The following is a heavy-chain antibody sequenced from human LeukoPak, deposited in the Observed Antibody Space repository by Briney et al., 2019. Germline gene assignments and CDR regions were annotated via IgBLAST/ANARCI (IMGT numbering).Heavy chain of an antibody. CDR2: INWNGGST. Sequence: GGSLRLSCAASGFTFDDYGVSWVRQAPGKGLEWVSGINWNGGSTGYADSVKGRFTISRDNAKNSLYLQMNSLRAEDTALYYCAKFVGDRRDPYDYWGQGTLVPVSS. V-gene: IGHV3-20*04. J-gene: IGHJ4*02. D-gene: IGHD2-21*02. CDR1: GFTFDDYG. CDR3: AKFVGDRRDPYDY.